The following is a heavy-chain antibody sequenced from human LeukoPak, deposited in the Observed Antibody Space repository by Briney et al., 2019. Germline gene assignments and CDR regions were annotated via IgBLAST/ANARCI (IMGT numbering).Heavy chain of an antibody. D-gene: IGHD5-12*01. CDR2: INPNSGGT. CDR1: GYTFSGYY. J-gene: IGHJ5*02. Sequence: ASVKVSCKASGYTFSGYYMHWVRQAPGQGLEWMGWINPNSGGTNYAQKFQGRVTMTRDTSISTAYMELSRLRSDDTAVYYCARVLYSGYDYVWFDPWGQGTLVTVSS. CDR3: ARVLYSGYDYVWFDP. V-gene: IGHV1-2*02.